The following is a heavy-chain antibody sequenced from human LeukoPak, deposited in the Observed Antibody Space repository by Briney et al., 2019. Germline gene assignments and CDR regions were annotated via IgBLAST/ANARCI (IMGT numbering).Heavy chain of an antibody. D-gene: IGHD2-2*02. Sequence: PSETLSLTCAVYGGSFSGYYWSWIRQPPGKGLEWIGEINHSGSTNYNPSLKSRVTISVDTSKNQFSLKLSSVTAADTAVCYCARGQVVPAAISISDGMDVWGQGTTVTVSS. CDR3: ARGQVVPAAISISDGMDV. J-gene: IGHJ6*02. V-gene: IGHV4-34*01. CDR2: INHSGST. CDR1: GGSFSGYY.